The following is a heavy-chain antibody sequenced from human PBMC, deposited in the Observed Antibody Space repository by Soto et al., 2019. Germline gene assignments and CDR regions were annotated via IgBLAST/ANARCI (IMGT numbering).Heavy chain of an antibody. CDR1: GFTFRNYA. V-gene: IGHV3-23*01. CDR3: AKDLFTMVRLFDS. J-gene: IGHJ4*02. Sequence: GGPLRLSCAASGFTFRNYAMNWVRQAPGKGLEWVSSISGGGDSRKYVDSVKGRFTISRDNSRNTLYLQMNSLRAEDTAVYYCAKDLFTMVRLFDSWGQGTLVTVPQ. D-gene: IGHD3-10*01. CDR2: ISGGGDSR.